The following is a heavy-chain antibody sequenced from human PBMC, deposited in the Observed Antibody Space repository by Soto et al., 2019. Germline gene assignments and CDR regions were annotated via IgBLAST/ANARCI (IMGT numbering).Heavy chain of an antibody. CDR2: IIPIFGTA. J-gene: IGHJ3*02. CDR1: GGTFSSYA. Sequence: GASVKVSCKASGGTFSSYAIIWVRQAPGQGLEWMGGIIPIFGTANYAQKFQGRVTITADESTSTAYMELSSLRSEDTAVYYCARALDSSGYYYQGVGHAAFDIWGQGTMVTVSS. CDR3: ARALDSSGYYYQGVGHAAFDI. D-gene: IGHD3-22*01. V-gene: IGHV1-69*13.